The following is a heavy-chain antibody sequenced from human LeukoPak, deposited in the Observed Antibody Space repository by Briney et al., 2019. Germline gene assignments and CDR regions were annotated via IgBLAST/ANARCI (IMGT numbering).Heavy chain of an antibody. D-gene: IGHD3-3*01. CDR3: AREDYDFWSGYSMGYFDY. Sequence: GGSLRLSCAASGFTFSSYSMNWVRQAPGKGPEWVSSISSSSSYIYYADSVKGRFTISRDNAKNSLYLQMNSLRAEDTAVYYCAREDYDFWSGYSMGYFDYWGQGTLVTVSS. CDR2: ISSSSSYI. CDR1: GFTFSSYS. J-gene: IGHJ4*02. V-gene: IGHV3-21*01.